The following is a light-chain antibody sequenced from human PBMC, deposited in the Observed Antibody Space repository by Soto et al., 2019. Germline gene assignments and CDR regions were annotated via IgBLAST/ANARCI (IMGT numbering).Light chain of an antibody. CDR3: CSPVGSSTYV. CDR2: EVS. CDR1: GSDVGGNKF. J-gene: IGLJ1*01. V-gene: IGLV2-23*02. Sequence: QSVLTQPASVSGSPGQSITISCTGSGSDVGGNKFVSWYQQHPGKVSRLMFYEVSVRPSGVFILFSVSRSGNTASLTISGLQAEDEADYYCCSPVGSSTYVFGTGTKVTVL.